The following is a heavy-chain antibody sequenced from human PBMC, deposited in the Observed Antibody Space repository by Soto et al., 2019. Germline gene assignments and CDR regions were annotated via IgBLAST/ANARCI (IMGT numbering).Heavy chain of an antibody. CDR3: AGKGYCSSTSCWNWFDP. CDR1: GYSISCSSYD. J-gene: IGHJ5*02. D-gene: IGHD2-2*01. CDR2: IYYSGST. V-gene: IGHV4-39*01. Sequence: SETLSLSFPLSGYSISCSSYDWGWIRQPPGKGLEWIGSIYYSGSTYCNPSLKAGVTISVDTSKNQFSLKLSSVTAADTAVYYCAGKGYCSSTSCWNWFDPWGQGTLVTVSS.